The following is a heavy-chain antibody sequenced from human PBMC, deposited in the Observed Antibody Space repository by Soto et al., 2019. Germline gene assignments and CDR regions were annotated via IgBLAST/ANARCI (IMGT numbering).Heavy chain of an antibody. CDR3: AKDSFINLRGYDSY. CDR2: ISGSGDST. CDR1: GFTFSSYS. D-gene: IGHD5-12*01. Sequence: PGGSLRLSCAASGFTFSSYSMNWVRQAPGKGLEWVSAISGSGDSTYYADSVKGRFTISRDNSKNTLYLQMSSLRAEDTAIYYCAKDSFINLRGYDSYWGQGTLVTVPQ. V-gene: IGHV3-23*01. J-gene: IGHJ4*02.